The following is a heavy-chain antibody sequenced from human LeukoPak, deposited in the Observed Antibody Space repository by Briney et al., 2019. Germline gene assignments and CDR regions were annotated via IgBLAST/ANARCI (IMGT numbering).Heavy chain of an antibody. V-gene: IGHV4-38-2*01. J-gene: IGHJ4*02. CDR2: IYHSGST. CDR3: ARGFSMRSSGYYYGY. D-gene: IGHD3-22*01. Sequence: SETLSLTCVVSGYSISSGYYWGWIRQPPEKGLEWIGSIYHSGSTFYNPSLKSRVTISVDTFKNQFSLKLSSVTAADTAVYYCARGFSMRSSGYYYGYWGQGTLVTVSS. CDR1: GYSISSGYY.